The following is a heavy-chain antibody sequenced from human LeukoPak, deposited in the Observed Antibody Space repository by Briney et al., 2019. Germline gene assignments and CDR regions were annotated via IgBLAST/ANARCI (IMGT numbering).Heavy chain of an antibody. V-gene: IGHV3-48*01. CDR3: ARVVGGTYYYDSSAFY. D-gene: IGHD3-22*01. Sequence: GGSLRLSCAASGFTFSSYSMNWVRQAPGKGLEWVSYISSSSTIYYADSVKGRLTISRDNAKNSLYLQMNSLRAEDTAVYYCARVVGGTYYYDSSAFYWGQGTLVTVSS. CDR1: GFTFSSYS. CDR2: ISSSSTI. J-gene: IGHJ4*02.